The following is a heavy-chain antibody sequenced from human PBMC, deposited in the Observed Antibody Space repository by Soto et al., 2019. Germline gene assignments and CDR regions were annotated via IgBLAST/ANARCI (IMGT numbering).Heavy chain of an antibody. Sequence: QVQLVQSGAEVKKPGSSVKVSCKASGGTFSSYAISWLRQAPGQGLEWMGGIIPIPGTANYAQKFQGRVTITADESTSTAYMELSSPRSEDTAVYYCARSQGSSTSLEIYYYYYYGMDVWGQGTTVTVSS. CDR2: IIPIPGTA. CDR1: GGTFSSYA. D-gene: IGHD2-2*01. V-gene: IGHV1-69*01. J-gene: IGHJ6*02. CDR3: ARSQGSSTSLEIYYYYYYGMDV.